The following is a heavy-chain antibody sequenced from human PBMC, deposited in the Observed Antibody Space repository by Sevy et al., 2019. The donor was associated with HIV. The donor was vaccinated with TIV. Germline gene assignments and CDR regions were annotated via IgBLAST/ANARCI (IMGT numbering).Heavy chain of an antibody. CDR3: ARRGILLRGGDYFYYGLDV. Sequence: GGSLRLSCKGSGYDFSTYWIAWVRQMPGKGLELMGIIFPGDSDTRYSPSFQGQVTISADDSSRTSYLQWRSLKASDTAIYYCARRGILLRGGDYFYYGLDVWGQGTTVTVSS. J-gene: IGHJ6*02. D-gene: IGHD1-26*01. CDR2: IFPGDSDT. CDR1: GYDFSTYW. V-gene: IGHV5-51*01.